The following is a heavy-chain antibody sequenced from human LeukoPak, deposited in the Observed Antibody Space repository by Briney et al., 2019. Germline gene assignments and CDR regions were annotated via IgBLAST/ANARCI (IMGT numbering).Heavy chain of an antibody. CDR3: ARDLHIAPDYGMDV. CDR1: GFTFSSYA. J-gene: IGHJ6*02. D-gene: IGHD6-13*01. CDR2: ISGSGGST. Sequence: GGSLRLSCAASGFTFSSYAMSWVRQAPGKGLEWVSAISGSGGSTYYADSVKGRFTISRDNSKNTLYLQMNSMRAEDTAVYYCARDLHIAPDYGMDVWGQGTTVTVSS. V-gene: IGHV3-23*01.